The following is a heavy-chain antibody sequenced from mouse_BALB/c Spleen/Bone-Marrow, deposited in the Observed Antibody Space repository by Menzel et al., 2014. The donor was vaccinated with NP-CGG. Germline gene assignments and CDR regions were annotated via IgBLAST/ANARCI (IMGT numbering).Heavy chain of an antibody. CDR3: GRDYYGSTSFAY. J-gene: IGHJ3*01. V-gene: IGHV1-14*01. D-gene: IGHD1-1*01. Sequence: SGPELVKPGTSVKMSCKASGYTFTSYVMHWVKQKPGQGLEWIGYINPYNDGIKYNEKFKGKATLTSDKSSSTGYMERSSLTSEDSAVYLCGRDYYGSTSFAYWGQGTLVTVSA. CDR2: INPYNDGI. CDR1: GYTFTSYV.